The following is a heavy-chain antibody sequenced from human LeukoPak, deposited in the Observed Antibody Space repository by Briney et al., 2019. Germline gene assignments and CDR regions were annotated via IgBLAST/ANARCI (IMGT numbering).Heavy chain of an antibody. V-gene: IGHV3-23*01. Sequence: GGSLRLSCAASGFTFSTYAMSWVRQAPGKGLEWVSALSPSGGITTYADSVKGRFTISRDNSKNTLYLQMNNLRVEDTAVYYCARYSLTYAGLDHWGQGTLVTVSS. D-gene: IGHD5-12*01. CDR1: GFTFSTYA. CDR2: LSPSGGIT. CDR3: ARYSLTYAGLDH. J-gene: IGHJ4*02.